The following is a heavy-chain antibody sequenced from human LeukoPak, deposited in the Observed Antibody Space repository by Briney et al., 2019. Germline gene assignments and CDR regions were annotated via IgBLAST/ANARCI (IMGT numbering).Heavy chain of an antibody. V-gene: IGHV3-73*01. CDR3: RAAADLNDY. CDR1: GFTFSGSA. D-gene: IGHD6-13*01. J-gene: IGHJ4*02. Sequence: GGSLRLSCAASGFTFSGSAMHWVRQASGKGLEWLGRIGSKADSYTTAYAASVKGRFIVSSDDSKNTAYLQMNSLKTEDTAVYYCRAAADLNDYWGQGTLVTVSS. CDR2: IGSKADSYTT.